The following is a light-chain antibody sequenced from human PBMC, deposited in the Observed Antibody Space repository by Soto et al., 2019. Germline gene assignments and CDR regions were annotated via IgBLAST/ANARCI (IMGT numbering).Light chain of an antibody. J-gene: IGKJ5*01. CDR3: QQYYRSSIT. V-gene: IGKV1-5*01. CDR2: DAS. Sequence: DIQMTQSPSTLSASGGDRVTITCRASQSLNNYLAWYQQKPGKAPKLLIYDASTLERGVPSRFSGTGSGTEFTLTISSLQPDDFATYYCQQYYRSSITFGQGTRLEI. CDR1: QSLNNY.